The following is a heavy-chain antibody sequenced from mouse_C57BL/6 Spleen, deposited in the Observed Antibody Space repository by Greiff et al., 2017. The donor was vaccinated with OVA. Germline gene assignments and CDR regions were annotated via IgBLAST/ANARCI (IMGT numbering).Heavy chain of an antibody. J-gene: IGHJ2*01. CDR2: ISSGGSYT. CDR3: ARPHYDYDVGYYFDY. Sequence: EVKVVESGGDLVKPGGSLKLSCAASGFTFSSYGMSWVRQTPEKRLEWVATISSGGSYTYYPASVTGRFPISRDNAKNTLYLQMSSLKSEDTAMSYCARPHYDYDVGYYFDYWGQGTTLTVSS. CDR1: GFTFSSYG. D-gene: IGHD2-4*01. V-gene: IGHV5-6*01.